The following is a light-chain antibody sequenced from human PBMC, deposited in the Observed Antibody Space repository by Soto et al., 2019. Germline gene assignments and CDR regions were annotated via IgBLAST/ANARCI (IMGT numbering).Light chain of an antibody. CDR3: QTWGSGIHVV. V-gene: IGLV4-69*01. J-gene: IGLJ2*01. CDR1: SGHSSYA. Sequence: QPVLTHSPSASASLGASVKLTCTLSSGHSSYAIAWHQQQPEKGPRYLMRLNSDGSHSKGDGIPDRFSGSSSGAERYLTISSLQSEDEADYYCQTWGSGIHVVFGGGTKLTVL. CDR2: LNSDGSH.